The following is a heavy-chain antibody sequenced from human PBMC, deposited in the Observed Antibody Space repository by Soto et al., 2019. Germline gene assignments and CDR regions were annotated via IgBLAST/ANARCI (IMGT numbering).Heavy chain of an antibody. D-gene: IGHD2-2*01. Sequence: ASVKVSCKASGYHFTGYCMHWERQAAGQGLEWMGWINPNSGGTSYAQKFQGRVTMTRETSIKTAYXEVSRRRSKDTALYYCARVVTGAGAWFAPWTQGTLVTVSS. V-gene: IGHV1-2*02. CDR3: ARVVTGAGAWFAP. J-gene: IGHJ5*02. CDR1: GYHFTGYC. CDR2: INPNSGGT.